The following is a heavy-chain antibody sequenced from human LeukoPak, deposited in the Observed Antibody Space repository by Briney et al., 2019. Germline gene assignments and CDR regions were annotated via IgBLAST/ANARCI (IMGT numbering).Heavy chain of an antibody. CDR3: AKAEGRIAVAGNPLNY. J-gene: IGHJ4*02. CDR2: ISYDGSNK. D-gene: IGHD6-19*01. V-gene: IGHV3-30*18. CDR1: GFTFSSYG. Sequence: PGRSLRLSCAASGFTFSSYGMHWVRQAPGKGLEWVAVISYDGSNKYYADSVKGRFTISRDNSKNTLYLQMNSLRAEDTAVYYCAKAEGRIAVAGNPLNYWGQGTLVTVSS.